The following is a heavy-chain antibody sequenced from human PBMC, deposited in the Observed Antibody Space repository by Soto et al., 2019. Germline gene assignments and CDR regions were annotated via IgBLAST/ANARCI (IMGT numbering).Heavy chain of an antibody. D-gene: IGHD3-10*01. V-gene: IGHV3-11*01. CDR3: ARDNTQLLWLGELGNDAFDI. Sequence: PGGSLRLSCAASGFTFSDYYMSWIRQAPGKGLEWASYISSSGSTIYYADSVKGRFTISRDNAKNSLYLQMNSLRAEDTAVYYCARDNTQLLWLGELGNDAFDIWGQGTMVTV. J-gene: IGHJ3*02. CDR1: GFTFSDYY. CDR2: ISSSGSTI.